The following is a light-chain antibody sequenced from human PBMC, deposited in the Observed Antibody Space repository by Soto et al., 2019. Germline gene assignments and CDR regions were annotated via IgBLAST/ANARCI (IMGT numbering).Light chain of an antibody. CDR1: SSNIGNNA. CDR3: AAWDDSLNAVV. V-gene: IGLV1-36*01. J-gene: IGLJ2*01. CDR2: YDD. Sequence: QSVLTQPPSVSGAPRQRFTISCSGSSSNIGNNAVNCYQQLPGKAPKLLIYYDDLLPSGVSDRFSGSKSGTSASLAISALQYEDDADYHCAAWDDSLNAVVFGGGTKLTVL.